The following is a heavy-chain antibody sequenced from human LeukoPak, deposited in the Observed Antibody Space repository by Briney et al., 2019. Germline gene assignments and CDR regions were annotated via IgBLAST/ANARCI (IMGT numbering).Heavy chain of an antibody. V-gene: IGHV4-59*01. CDR1: DGSINSYY. CDR2: IYYNGNT. CDR3: ARGRSNYYGMDV. Sequence: SETLSLTCSVPDGSINSYYWNWIRRPPGKGLEWIGYIYYNGNTNYSPSLKSRVTMSVDTSKNLFSLKVSSVTAADTAVYYCARGRSNYYGMDVWGQGTTVTVSS. J-gene: IGHJ6*02. D-gene: IGHD1-26*01.